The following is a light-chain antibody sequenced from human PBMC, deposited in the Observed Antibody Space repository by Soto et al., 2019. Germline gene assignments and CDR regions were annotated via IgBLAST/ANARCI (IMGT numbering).Light chain of an antibody. V-gene: IGKV3-15*01. Sequence: EIVMTQSPATLSVSPGERATLSCRASQNVNNYLAWSQQKPGQAHRLLLYAASTRGTGIPARFSGSGSGTEFTLTISSLQSEDFAVYYCHQHNNWPLTFGGGTKVEIK. CDR1: QNVNNY. J-gene: IGKJ4*01. CDR3: HQHNNWPLT. CDR2: AAS.